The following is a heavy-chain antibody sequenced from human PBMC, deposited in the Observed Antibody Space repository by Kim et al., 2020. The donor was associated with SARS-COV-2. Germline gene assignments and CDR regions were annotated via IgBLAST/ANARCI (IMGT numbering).Heavy chain of an antibody. CDR2: IYYSGST. CDR1: GGSISSYY. J-gene: IGHJ5*02. CDR3: ARDSGHNYYYDSSGVSGWFDP. D-gene: IGHD3-22*01. V-gene: IGHV4-59*01. Sequence: SETLSLTCTVSGGSISSYYWSWIRQPPGKGLEWIGYIYYSGSTNYNPTLKSRVTISVDTSKNQFSLKLSSVTAADTAVYYCARDSGHNYYYDSSGVSGWFDPWGQGTLVTVSS.